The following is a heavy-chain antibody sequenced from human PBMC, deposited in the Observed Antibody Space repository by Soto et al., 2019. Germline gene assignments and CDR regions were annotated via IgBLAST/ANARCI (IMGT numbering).Heavy chain of an antibody. CDR3: AKENYGDYYFDY. Sequence: EVRLLESGGGLVQPGGSLRLSCAASGFTFSSYAMSWVRQAPGQGLEWVSAISGSGGSTYYADSVKGWFTISRDNSKNTLYLQMSSLRAEDTAVYYCAKENYGDYYFDYWGQGTLVTVSS. CDR2: ISGSGGST. D-gene: IGHD4-17*01. J-gene: IGHJ4*02. V-gene: IGHV3-23*01. CDR1: GFTFSSYA.